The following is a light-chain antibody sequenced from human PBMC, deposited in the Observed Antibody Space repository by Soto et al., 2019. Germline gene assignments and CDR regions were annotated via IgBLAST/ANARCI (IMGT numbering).Light chain of an antibody. CDR1: QSVSSSY. CDR2: GAS. J-gene: IGKJ2*01. V-gene: IGKV3-20*01. CDR3: QQYCSSPMYT. Sequence: EIVLTQSPGTLSLSPGERATLSCRASQSVSSSYLAWYQQKPGQAPRLLIYGASSRATGIPDRFSGSGSETDFTLTISRLEPEDFAVYYCQQYCSSPMYTFGHGSQLEIK.